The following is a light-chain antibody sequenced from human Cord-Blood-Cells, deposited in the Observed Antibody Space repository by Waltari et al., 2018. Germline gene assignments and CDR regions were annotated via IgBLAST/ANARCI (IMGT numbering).Light chain of an antibody. CDR2: RNN. CDR1: SSNLGSNY. CDR3: AAWDDSLSGHYV. Sequence: QSVLTQPPSASGTPGQRVTISCSGSSSNLGSNYVYWYQQLPGTAPKLLIYRNNQRPSGVPDRFPCSKSGTSASLAISGLRSEDEADYYCAAWDDSLSGHYVFGTGTKVTVL. J-gene: IGLJ1*01. V-gene: IGLV1-47*01.